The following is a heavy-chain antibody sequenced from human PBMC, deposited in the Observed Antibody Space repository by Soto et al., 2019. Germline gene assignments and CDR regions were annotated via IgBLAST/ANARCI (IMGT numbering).Heavy chain of an antibody. Sequence: GGSLRLSCAASGFTFSSYGMHWVRQAPGKGLEWVAVISYDGSNKYYADSVKGRFTISRDNSKNTLYLQMNSLRAEDTAVYYCAKGNYGDSGDYFDYWGQGTLVTVSS. CDR3: AKGNYGDSGDYFDY. V-gene: IGHV3-30*18. D-gene: IGHD4-17*01. CDR2: ISYDGSNK. CDR1: GFTFSSYG. J-gene: IGHJ4*02.